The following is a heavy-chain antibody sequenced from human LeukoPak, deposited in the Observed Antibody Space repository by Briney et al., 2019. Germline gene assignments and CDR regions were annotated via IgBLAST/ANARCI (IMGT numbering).Heavy chain of an antibody. V-gene: IGHV3-64D*06. Sequence: GGSLRLSCSASGFTFSSYAMHWVRQAPGKGLEYVSAISSNGGSTYYADSVEGRFTISRDNSKNTLYLQMSSLRAEDTAVYYCVTRRWGGGGFGGVIVMGDYWGQGTLVTVSS. D-gene: IGHD3-16*02. CDR3: VTRRWGGGGFGGVIVMGDY. CDR2: ISSNGGST. CDR1: GFTFSSYA. J-gene: IGHJ4*02.